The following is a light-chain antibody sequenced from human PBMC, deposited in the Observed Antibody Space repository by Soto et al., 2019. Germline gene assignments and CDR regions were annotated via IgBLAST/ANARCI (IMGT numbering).Light chain of an antibody. Sequence: EIVLTQSAGTLSLSPGERATLSCRASQSVSSSYLAWYQQKPGQAPRLLIYGASSRATGIPDRFSGSGSGTDFTLTISRLEPEDFAVYYCQQYGSSSPITFGQGTRLEIK. CDR2: GAS. CDR1: QSVSSSY. CDR3: QQYGSSSPIT. V-gene: IGKV3-20*01. J-gene: IGKJ5*01.